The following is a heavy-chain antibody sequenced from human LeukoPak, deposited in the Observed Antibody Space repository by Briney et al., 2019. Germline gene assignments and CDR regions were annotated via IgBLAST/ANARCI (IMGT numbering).Heavy chain of an antibody. D-gene: IGHD6-13*01. V-gene: IGHV4-4*07. CDR1: GGSISSYY. J-gene: IGHJ4*02. CDR2: IYTSGST. Sequence: PSETLSLTCTVSGGSISSYYWSWIRQPAGKGLEWIGRIYTSGSTNSNPSLKSRVTMSVDTSKNQFSLKLSSVTAADTAVYYCARGPYSSSLGGIDYWGQGTLVTVSS. CDR3: ARGPYSSSLGGIDY.